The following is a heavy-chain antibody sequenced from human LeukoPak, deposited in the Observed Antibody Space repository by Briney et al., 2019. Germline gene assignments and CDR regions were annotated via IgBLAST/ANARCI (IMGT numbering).Heavy chain of an antibody. J-gene: IGHJ4*02. V-gene: IGHV3-21*06. CDR2: IISSSGHI. Sequence: GGSLRLSCAASGFTFSSYSMNWVPQAPGKGLEGVSSIISSSGHIYYADSVKGRFTISSDNAKNSLYLQITSLRAEDTAVYYCARVPSDYWGQGTLVTVSS. CDR3: ARVPSDY. CDR1: GFTFSSYS.